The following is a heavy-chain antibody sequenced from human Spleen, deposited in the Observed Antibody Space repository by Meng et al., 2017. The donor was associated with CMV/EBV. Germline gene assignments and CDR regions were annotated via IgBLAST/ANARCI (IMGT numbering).Heavy chain of an antibody. CDR3: ATTDYDSSGYYYGVYYSDY. CDR2: IIPIFGIA. V-gene: IGHV1-69*13. D-gene: IGHD3-22*01. J-gene: IGHJ4*02. Sequence: VKVSCKASGGTFSTYVISWVRQAPGQGLEWMGGIIPIFGIANYAQKFQGRVTITTDESTSTAYMELSSLRSEDTAVYYCATTDYDSSGYYYGVYYSDYWGQGTLVTVSS. CDR1: GGTFSTYV.